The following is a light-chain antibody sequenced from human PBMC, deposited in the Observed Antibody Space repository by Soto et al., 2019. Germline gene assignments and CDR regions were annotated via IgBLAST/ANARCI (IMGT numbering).Light chain of an antibody. CDR3: QQYYSYLELT. J-gene: IGKJ4*01. V-gene: IGKV1-8*01. CDR2: AAS. Sequence: AIRMTQSPSSLSASTGDRVTITCRASQGISSYLAWYQQKPGKAPKLLIYAASTLQSGVPSRFSGSGSGTDFTLTISCLQSEDFATYYCQQYYSYLELTFGGGTQVEIK. CDR1: QGISSY.